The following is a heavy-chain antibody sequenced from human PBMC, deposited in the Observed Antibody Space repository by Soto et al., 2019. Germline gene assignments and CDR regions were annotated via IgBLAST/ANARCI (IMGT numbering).Heavy chain of an antibody. D-gene: IGHD6-13*01. CDR3: ARAVRPLTYSSSWYWWFDP. V-gene: IGHV4-59*01. CDR1: GGSISSYY. J-gene: IGHJ5*02. CDR2: IYYSGST. Sequence: SETLSLTCTVSGGSISSYYWSWIRQPPGKGLEWIGYIYYSGSTNYNPSLRSRVTISVDTSKNQFSLKLSSVTAADTAVYYCARAVRPLTYSSSWYWWFDPWGQGTLVTVSS.